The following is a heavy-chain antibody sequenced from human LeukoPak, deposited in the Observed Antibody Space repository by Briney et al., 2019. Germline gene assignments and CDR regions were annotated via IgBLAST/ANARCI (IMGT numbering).Heavy chain of an antibody. D-gene: IGHD3-16*01. CDR1: GFTFSNYW. V-gene: IGHV3-74*01. CDR3: ARGGPDV. CDR2: INSDGSRT. J-gene: IGHJ6*04. Sequence: GGSLRLSCAASGFTFSNYWMHWVRQAPGEGLLWVSGINSDGSRTSYADSVKGRFTISRDNAKNTVYLQMNSLRADDKAVYYCARGGPDVWGKGTTVTVSS.